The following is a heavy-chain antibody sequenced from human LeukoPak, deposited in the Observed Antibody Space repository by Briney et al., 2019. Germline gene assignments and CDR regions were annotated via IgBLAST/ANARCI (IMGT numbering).Heavy chain of an antibody. D-gene: IGHD3-22*01. V-gene: IGHV3-48*03. CDR1: GFTFSGYE. Sequence: PGGSLRLSCAASGFTFSGYEMNWVRQAPGKGLEWVSYISGSGSTIYYADSVQGRFTISRDNAKNSLYLQMNSLRAEDTAVYYCARGYESSAYFFDYWGQGTLVTVSS. CDR3: ARGYESSAYFFDY. J-gene: IGHJ4*02. CDR2: ISGSGSTI.